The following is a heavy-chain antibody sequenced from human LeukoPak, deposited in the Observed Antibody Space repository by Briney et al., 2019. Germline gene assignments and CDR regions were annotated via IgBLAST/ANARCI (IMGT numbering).Heavy chain of an antibody. V-gene: IGHV4-39*01. CDR2: IYYSGST. Sequence: SETLSLTCTVSGGSISSSSYYWGWIRQPPGKGLEWIGSIYYSGSTYYNPSLKSRVTISVDTSKNQFSLKLSSVTAADTAVYYCARQHCSSTSCLGSLGSWFDPWGQGTLVTVSS. CDR3: ARQHCSSTSCLGSLGSWFDP. D-gene: IGHD2-2*01. J-gene: IGHJ5*02. CDR1: GGSISSSSYY.